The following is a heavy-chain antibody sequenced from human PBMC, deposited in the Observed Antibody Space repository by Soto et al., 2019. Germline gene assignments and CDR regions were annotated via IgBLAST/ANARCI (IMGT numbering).Heavy chain of an antibody. J-gene: IGHJ4*02. CDR3: APIYCGGGGCSSSY. Sequence: EVQLVESGGGLVKPGGSLRLSCAASGFTFSSYSMNWVRQAPGKGLEWVSSISSSSSYIYYADSVKGRFTISRDNAKNSLYLKMNSRRAGDTVVYYCAPIYCGGGGCSSSYWGQGPLVTVSS. V-gene: IGHV3-21*01. D-gene: IGHD2-15*01. CDR1: GFTFSSYS. CDR2: ISSSSSYI.